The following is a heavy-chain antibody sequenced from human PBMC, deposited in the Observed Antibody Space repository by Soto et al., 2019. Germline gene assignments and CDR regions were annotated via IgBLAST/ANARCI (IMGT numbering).Heavy chain of an antibody. D-gene: IGHD2-15*01. CDR3: AREIDGESELVVGAFDI. CDR2: INPSGGST. Sequence: AAVQVSCKASGYTFTRYHMHSVRQAPAQGLEWMGIINPSGGSTSYAQKFQGRVTMTRDTSTSTVYMELSSLRSEDTALYYCAREIDGESELVVGAFDIWGQGTMVTVSS. V-gene: IGHV1-46*01. CDR1: GYTFTRYH. J-gene: IGHJ3*02.